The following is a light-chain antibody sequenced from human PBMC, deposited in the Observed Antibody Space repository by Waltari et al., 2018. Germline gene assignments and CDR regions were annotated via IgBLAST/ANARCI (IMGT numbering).Light chain of an antibody. Sequence: EIVLTQSPATLSLSPGERATLSCRASQRVSSYLAWYQQKPGQAPRLLSYEASNRATGIPAKVNGSGSGIDFTLTIDKLEPEDFAVYYCQQRSNWPSWTFGQGTKVEIK. CDR2: EAS. CDR1: QRVSSY. CDR3: QQRSNWPSWT. V-gene: IGKV3-11*01. J-gene: IGKJ1*01.